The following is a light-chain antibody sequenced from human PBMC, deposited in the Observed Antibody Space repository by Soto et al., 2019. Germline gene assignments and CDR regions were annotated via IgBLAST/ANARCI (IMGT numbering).Light chain of an antibody. V-gene: IGKV3-20*01. CDR2: GAS. J-gene: IGKJ1*01. Sequence: VLTQCTGSLSLSPGYRATFSCRASQSVSNNYLAWYQQKPGQAPRLLIYGASNRATGIPDRFSGSGSGTDFTLTISRLEPEDFAVYYCQQYGSSGTFGHGTMVDIK. CDR3: QQYGSSGT. CDR1: QSVSNNY.